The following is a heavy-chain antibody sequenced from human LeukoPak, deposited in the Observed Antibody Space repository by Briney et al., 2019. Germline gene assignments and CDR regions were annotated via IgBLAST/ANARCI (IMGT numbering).Heavy chain of an antibody. CDR3: ARRGYQLLFRGARAFDI. Sequence: GESLKISCKGSGYSFTSYWIGWVRRVPGKGLEWVGIIYPADSDPRYSPSFQGQVTISADKSISTAYLQWSSLKASDTAMYYCARRGYQLLFRGARAFDIWGQGTMVTVSS. V-gene: IGHV5-51*01. J-gene: IGHJ3*02. CDR1: GYSFTSYW. CDR2: IYPADSDP. D-gene: IGHD2-2*01.